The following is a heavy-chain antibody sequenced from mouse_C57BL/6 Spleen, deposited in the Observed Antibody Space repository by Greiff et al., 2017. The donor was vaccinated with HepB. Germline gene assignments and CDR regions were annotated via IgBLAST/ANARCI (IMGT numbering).Heavy chain of an antibody. J-gene: IGHJ3*01. D-gene: IGHD1-1*01. CDR1: GFTFSDYY. V-gene: IGHV5-16*01. CDR3: ARSHYYGSSPWFAY. CDR2: INYDGSST. Sequence: EVQRVESEGGLVQPGSSMKLSCTASGFTFSDYYMAWVRQVPEKGLEWVANINYDGSSTYYLDSLKSRFIISRDNAKNILYLQMSSLKSEDTATYYCARSHYYGSSPWFAYWGQGTLVTVSA.